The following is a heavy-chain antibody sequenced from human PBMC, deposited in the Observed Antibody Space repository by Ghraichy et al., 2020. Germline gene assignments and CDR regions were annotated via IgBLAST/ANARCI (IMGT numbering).Heavy chain of an antibody. J-gene: IGHJ4*02. D-gene: IGHD3-10*01. V-gene: IGHV3-53*01. CDR3: ARDVDYYGSGSYYTAY. Sequence: GESLNISCAASGFTVSSNYMSWVRQAPGKGLEWVSVIYSGGSTYYADSVKGRFTISRDNSKNTLYLQMNSLRAEDTAVYYCARDVDYYGSGSYYTAYWGQGPLVTVSS. CDR2: IYSGGST. CDR1: GFTVSSNY.